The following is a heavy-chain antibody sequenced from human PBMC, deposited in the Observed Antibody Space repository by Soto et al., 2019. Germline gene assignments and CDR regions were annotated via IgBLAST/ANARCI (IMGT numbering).Heavy chain of an antibody. CDR2: IYYSGST. CDR1: GGSISSYY. Sequence: QVQLQESGPGLVKPSETLSLTCTVSGGSISSYYWSWIRQPPGKGLEWIGYIYYSGSTNYNPSLKSRVTISVDTSKNQCSLKLSSVTAADTAVYYCARHVPGSSGWKNWFDPWGQGTLVTVSS. J-gene: IGHJ5*02. D-gene: IGHD6-25*01. V-gene: IGHV4-59*08. CDR3: ARHVPGSSGWKNWFDP.